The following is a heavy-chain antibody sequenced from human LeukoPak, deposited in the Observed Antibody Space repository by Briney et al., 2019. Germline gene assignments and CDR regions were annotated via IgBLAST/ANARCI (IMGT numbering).Heavy chain of an antibody. V-gene: IGHV4-30-4*01. D-gene: IGHD6-13*01. CDR3: ARLSNNWFYFDY. CDR1: GGSISSGDYY. Sequence: SETLSLTCTVSGGSISSGDYYWSWIRQPPGKGLEWIGYIYYSGSTYYNPSLKSRVIISVDTSKNQFSLKLDSVTAADTAVYYCARLSNNWFYFDYWGQGTLVTVSS. CDR2: IYYSGST. J-gene: IGHJ4*02.